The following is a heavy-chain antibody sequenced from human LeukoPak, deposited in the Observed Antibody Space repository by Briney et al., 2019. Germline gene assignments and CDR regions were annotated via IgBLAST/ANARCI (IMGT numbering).Heavy chain of an antibody. CDR1: GFIFSSHG. CDR3: ARDPVRDGYPYSFDY. V-gene: IGHV3-33*01. Sequence: GRSLRLSCAASGFIFSSHGMHWVRQAPGKGLEWVAVIWYDGSKKYYADSVKGRFTISRDNSKNTLYLQMDSLRGEDTAVYYCARDPVRDGYPYSFDYWGQGTLVTVSS. J-gene: IGHJ4*02. CDR2: IWYDGSKK. D-gene: IGHD5-24*01.